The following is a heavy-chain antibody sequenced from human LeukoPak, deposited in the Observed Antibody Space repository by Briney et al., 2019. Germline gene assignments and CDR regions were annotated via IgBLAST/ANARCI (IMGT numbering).Heavy chain of an antibody. V-gene: IGHV3-7*01. CDR3: ARVAASRDYYYMDV. J-gene: IGHJ6*03. CDR1: GFTFSGYW. Sequence: GGSLRLSCAASGFTFSGYWMSWVRQAPGKGLEWVANIKQDGSEKYYVDSVKGRFTISRDNAKNSLYLQMNSLRAEDTAVYYCARVAASRDYYYMDVWGKGTTVTVSS. CDR2: IKQDGSEK. D-gene: IGHD6-13*01.